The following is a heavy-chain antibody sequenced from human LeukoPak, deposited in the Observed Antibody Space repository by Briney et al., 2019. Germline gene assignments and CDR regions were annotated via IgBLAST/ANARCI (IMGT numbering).Heavy chain of an antibody. J-gene: IGHJ6*03. V-gene: IGHV1-69*01. D-gene: IGHD5-18*01. CDR2: IIPIFGTA. CDR3: ARSVGTAMVSTQYYYYYYYMDV. CDR1: GGTFSSYA. Sequence: SVKVSCKASGGTFSSYAISWVRQAPGQGLEWMGGIIPIFGTANYAQKFQGRVTITADESTSTAYMELSSLRSEDTAVYYCARSVGTAMVSTQYYYYYYYMDVWGKGTTVTISS.